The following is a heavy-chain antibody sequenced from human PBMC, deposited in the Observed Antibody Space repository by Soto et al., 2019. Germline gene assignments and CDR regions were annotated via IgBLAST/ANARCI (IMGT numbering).Heavy chain of an antibody. D-gene: IGHD2-2*01. Sequence: QVQLVQSGAEVKKPGASVKVSCKASGYTFTSYAMHWVRQAPGQRLEWMGWINAGNGNTKYSQKFQGRVTITRDTSASTAYMELSSLRSEDTAVYYCAREDIVVVPAVTASGFDPWGQGTLVTVSS. V-gene: IGHV1-3*01. CDR2: INAGNGNT. CDR3: AREDIVVVPAVTASGFDP. J-gene: IGHJ5*02. CDR1: GYTFTSYA.